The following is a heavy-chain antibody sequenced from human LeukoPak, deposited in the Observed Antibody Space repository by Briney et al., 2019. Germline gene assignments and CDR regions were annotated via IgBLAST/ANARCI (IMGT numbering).Heavy chain of an antibody. CDR3: ARAYDDDYYYYMDV. J-gene: IGHJ6*03. Sequence: SETLSLTCTVSGGSISSKYWSWIRQPQGKGLEWIGQIYHSGTTNYNPSLKRRVTISVDTSKNQFSLKLTSVTAADTAVYYCARAYDDDYYYYMDVWGKGTTVTVSS. CDR2: IYHSGTT. V-gene: IGHV4-59*01. CDR1: GGSISSKY. D-gene: IGHD3-3*01.